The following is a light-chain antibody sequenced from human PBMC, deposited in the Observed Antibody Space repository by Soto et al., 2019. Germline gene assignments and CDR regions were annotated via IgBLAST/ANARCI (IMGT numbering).Light chain of an antibody. J-gene: IGKJ1*01. V-gene: IGKV1-9*01. CDR3: QQLNSYPRT. CDR1: QGISSY. CDR2: AAS. Sequence: DIQLTQSPSFLSASVGDRVTITCRASQGISSYLAWYQQKPGKAPKLLIYAASTLQSGVPSRFSGSGSVTEFTLTISSLQPEDFATYYCQQLNSYPRTLGQGTKVYIK.